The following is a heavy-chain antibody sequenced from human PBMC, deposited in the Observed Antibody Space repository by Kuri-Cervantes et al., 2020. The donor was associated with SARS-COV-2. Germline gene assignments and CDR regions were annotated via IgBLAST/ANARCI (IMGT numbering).Heavy chain of an antibody. CDR1: GFTFSSYA. V-gene: IGHV3-23*01. CDR3: IVYGSGYNWFDP. J-gene: IGHJ5*02. CDR2: ISGSGGST. D-gene: IGHD3-10*01. Sequence: GGSLRLSCAASGFTFSSYAMSWVRQAPGKGLEWVSAISGSGGSTYYADSVKGRFTISRDNSKNTLYLQMNSLRAEDTAVYYCIVYGSGYNWFDPWGQGTLVTVSS.